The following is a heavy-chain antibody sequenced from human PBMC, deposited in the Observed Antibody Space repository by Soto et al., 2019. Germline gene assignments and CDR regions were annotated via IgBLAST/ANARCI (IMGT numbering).Heavy chain of an antibody. D-gene: IGHD3-22*01. CDR1: GGSISSGGYY. Sequence: SETLSLTCTVSGGSISSGGYYWSWIRQHPGKGLEWIGDIYYSGSTYYNPSLKSRVTISVDTPKNQFSLKLSSVTDADTAVYYCARGPPTYCYDSSGYYFDYWGQGTLVTVSS. CDR2: IYYSGST. CDR3: ARGPPTYCYDSSGYYFDY. V-gene: IGHV4-31*03. J-gene: IGHJ4*02.